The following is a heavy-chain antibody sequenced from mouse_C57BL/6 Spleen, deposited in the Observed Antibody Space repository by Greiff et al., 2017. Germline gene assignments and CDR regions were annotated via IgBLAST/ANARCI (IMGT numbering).Heavy chain of an antibody. CDR1: GYTFTSYW. Sequence: VQLQQPGAELVKPGASVKMSCKASGYTFTSYWITWVKQRPGQGLEWIGDIYPGSGSTNYNEKFKSKATLTVDTSSSAAYMQISSLTSEDSACYFCARQDYAWFAYWGQGTLVTVSA. CDR2: IYPGSGST. CDR3: ARQDYAWFAY. V-gene: IGHV1-55*01. J-gene: IGHJ3*01. D-gene: IGHD2-4*01.